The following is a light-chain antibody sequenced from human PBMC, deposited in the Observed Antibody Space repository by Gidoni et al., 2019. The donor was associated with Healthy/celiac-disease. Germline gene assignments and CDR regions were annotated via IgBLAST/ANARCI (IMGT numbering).Light chain of an antibody. CDR1: SSNIGAGYD. V-gene: IGLV1-40*01. J-gene: IGLJ3*02. CDR3: PSYDSSLSGPNWV. CDR2: GNS. Sequence: QSVLTQPHSVSGAPGQRDTTSCTGNSSNIGAGYDVPWYQQLPGTAPKLLIYGNSNRPSGVPDRFSCSKSGTSASLSITGLQAEDEADYYFPSYDSSLSGPNWVFGGGTKLPVL.